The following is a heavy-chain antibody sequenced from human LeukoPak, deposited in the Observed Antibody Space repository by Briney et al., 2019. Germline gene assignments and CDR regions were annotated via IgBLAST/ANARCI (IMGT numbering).Heavy chain of an antibody. J-gene: IGHJ4*02. V-gene: IGHV1-69*13. CDR3: ARAPSGYYYDSSGINDY. CDR2: IIPIFGTA. Sequence: SVKVSCKASGGTFSSYAISWVRPAPGQGLEWMGGIIPIFGTANYAQKFQGRVTITADESTSTAYMELSSLRSEDTAVYYCARAPSGYYYDSSGINDYWGQGTLVTVSS. D-gene: IGHD3-22*01. CDR1: GGTFSSYA.